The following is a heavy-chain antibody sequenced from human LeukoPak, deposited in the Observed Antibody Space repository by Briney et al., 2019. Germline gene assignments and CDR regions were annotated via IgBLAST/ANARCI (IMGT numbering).Heavy chain of an antibody. CDR2: VYYSGST. Sequence: PSETLSLTCTVSGGSISSYYWSWIRQPPGKGLEWIGYVYYSGSTNYNPSLKSRVTISVDTSKNQFSLKLTSVTAADTAVYYCARDRVVIATTNSYYGMAVWGQGTTVTVSS. CDR1: GGSISSYY. V-gene: IGHV4-59*01. CDR3: ARDRVVIATTNSYYGMAV. J-gene: IGHJ6*02. D-gene: IGHD2-21*01.